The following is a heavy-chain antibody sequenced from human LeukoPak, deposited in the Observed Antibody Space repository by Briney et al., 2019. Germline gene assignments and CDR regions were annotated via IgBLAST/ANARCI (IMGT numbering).Heavy chain of an antibody. CDR1: GFSLSRNTVG. CDR2: IYWNDNK. J-gene: IGHJ1*01. Sequence: SGPTLVNPTQTLTLTCTFSGFSLSRNTVGVGWIRQPPGRALEWLASIYWNDNKRYRPSLRDRVTITKDTSKNQVVLTMTNMDPVDTATYYCAHRGVFREKYFLHWGQGTLVTVS. CDR3: AHRGVFREKYFLH. V-gene: IGHV2-5*01. D-gene: IGHD3-10*01.